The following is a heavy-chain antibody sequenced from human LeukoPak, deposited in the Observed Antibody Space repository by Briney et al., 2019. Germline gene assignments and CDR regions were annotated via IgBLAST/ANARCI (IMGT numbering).Heavy chain of an antibody. D-gene: IGHD6-19*01. Sequence: APVKVPCKTYGYTFTSYDFNWVRQATGKGLEWMGWMNPNSGNTGYAQKFQGRVTITRNTSISTAYMELSSLRSEDTAVYYCARGSGSGWVFDPWGQGTLVTVSS. J-gene: IGHJ5*02. CDR3: ARGSGSGWVFDP. V-gene: IGHV1-8*03. CDR1: GYTFTSYD. CDR2: MNPNSGNT.